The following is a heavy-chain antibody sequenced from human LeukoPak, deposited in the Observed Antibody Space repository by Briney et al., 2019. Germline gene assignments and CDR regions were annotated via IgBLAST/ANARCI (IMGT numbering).Heavy chain of an antibody. CDR2: INPSGGST. CDR3: AKDYLYKGHDY. V-gene: IGHV1-46*01. J-gene: IGHJ4*02. D-gene: IGHD3-10*01. CDR1: GYTFTSYY. Sequence: ASVKVSCKASGYTFTSYYMHWVRQAPGQGLEWMGIINPSGGSTSYAQKFQGRVTMTRDNSKNTLYLQMNSLRAEDTAVYYCAKDYLYKGHDYWGQGTLVTVSS.